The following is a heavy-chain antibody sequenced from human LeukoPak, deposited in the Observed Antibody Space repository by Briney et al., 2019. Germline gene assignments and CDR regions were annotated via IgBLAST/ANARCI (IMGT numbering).Heavy chain of an antibody. D-gene: IGHD5-18*01. CDR1: GFTFSSYG. Sequence: SGGSLRLSCAASGFTFSSYGMHWVRQAPGKGLEWVAFIRYDGSNKYYADSVKGRFTISRDNSKNTLYLQMNSLRAEDTAVYYCTTVYSYGPTGFDFWGQGTLVTVSS. V-gene: IGHV3-30*02. CDR2: IRYDGSNK. J-gene: IGHJ4*02. CDR3: TTVYSYGPTGFDF.